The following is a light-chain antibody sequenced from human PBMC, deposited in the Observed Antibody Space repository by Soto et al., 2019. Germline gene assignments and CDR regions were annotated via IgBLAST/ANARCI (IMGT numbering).Light chain of an antibody. CDR2: EVT. CDR3: SSYTSSRIVV. V-gene: IGLV2-14*03. J-gene: IGLJ2*01. CDR1: NSDVGGYKF. Sequence: QSALTQPVSVSGSPGESIAISCTGTNSDVGGYKFVSWYQQHPGKAPKLMLYEVTNRPSGISDRFSGSKSGNTASLTISGLQAEDEADYFCSSYTSSRIVVFGGGTKLTVL.